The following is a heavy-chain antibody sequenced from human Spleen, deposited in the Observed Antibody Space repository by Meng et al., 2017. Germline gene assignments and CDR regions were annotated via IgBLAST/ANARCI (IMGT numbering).Heavy chain of an antibody. J-gene: IGHJ3*02. CDR1: GITLSDYY. CDR2: TKNKAKRYTT. V-gene: IGHV3-72*01. Sequence: GGSLRLSCAASGITLSDYYMDWVRQAPGKGLEWVGRTKNKAKRYTTEYAASVRGRFSISRDDSKKTVYLQMSSLSTEDTAVYYCARHLSSANDAFNIWGQGTMVTVSS. CDR3: ARHLSSANDAFNI. D-gene: IGHD3-16*02.